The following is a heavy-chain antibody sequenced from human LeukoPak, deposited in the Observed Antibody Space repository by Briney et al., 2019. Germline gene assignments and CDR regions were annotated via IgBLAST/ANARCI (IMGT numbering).Heavy chain of an antibody. CDR1: GFTFSSYS. CDR2: ISSSSSYI. CDR3: ARAARYSSGGYYFDY. V-gene: IGHV3-21*01. Sequence: GGSLRLSCAASGFTFSSYSMNWVRQAPGKGLEWVSSISSSSSYIYYADSVKGRFTISRDNSKNTLDLQMNSLRAEDTAVYYCARAARYSSGGYYFDYWGPGTLVTVSS. D-gene: IGHD6-19*01. J-gene: IGHJ4*02.